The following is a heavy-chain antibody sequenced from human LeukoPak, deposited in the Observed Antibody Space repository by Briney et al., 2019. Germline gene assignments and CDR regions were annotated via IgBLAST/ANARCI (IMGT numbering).Heavy chain of an antibody. Sequence: SETLSLTCAVSGGSISSGNWWSWVRQPPGQGLEWIGEIYRSGSTNYNPSLKSRVTILVDTSKNQFSLKLNSVTAADTAVYYCARGISPGSGWFFDNWGQGTMVTVSS. J-gene: IGHJ3*02. CDR1: GGSISSGNW. D-gene: IGHD6-19*01. V-gene: IGHV4-4*02. CDR3: ARGISPGSGWFFDN. CDR2: IYRSGST.